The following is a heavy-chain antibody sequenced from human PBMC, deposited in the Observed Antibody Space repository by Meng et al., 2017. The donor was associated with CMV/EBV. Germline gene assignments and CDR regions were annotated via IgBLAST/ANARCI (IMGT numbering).Heavy chain of an antibody. J-gene: IGHJ4*02. D-gene: IGHD5-18*01. V-gene: IGHV4-4*07. CDR2: IYTSGST. CDR1: GGSISSYY. Sequence: QVQLQESGPGRVKPSGPLSLTCTVSGGSISSYYWSWIRQPAGKGLEWIGRIYTSGSTNYNPSLKSRVTMSVDTSKNQFSLKLSSVTAADTAVYYCARHGDTAMVVGIDYWGQGTLVTVSS. CDR3: ARHGDTAMVVGIDY.